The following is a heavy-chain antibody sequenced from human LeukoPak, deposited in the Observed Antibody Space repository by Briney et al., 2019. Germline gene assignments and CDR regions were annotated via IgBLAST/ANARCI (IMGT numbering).Heavy chain of an antibody. CDR1: GYTFTGYY. Sequence: GASVKVSCKASGYTFTGYYMHWVRQAPGQGLEWMGRINPNSGGTNYAQKFQGRVTMTRDTSISTAYMELSRLRSDDTAVYYCAREGWWVRGVIIPFDYSGQGTLVTVSS. J-gene: IGHJ4*02. CDR2: INPNSGGT. CDR3: AREGWWVRGVIIPFDY. D-gene: IGHD3-10*01. V-gene: IGHV1-2*06.